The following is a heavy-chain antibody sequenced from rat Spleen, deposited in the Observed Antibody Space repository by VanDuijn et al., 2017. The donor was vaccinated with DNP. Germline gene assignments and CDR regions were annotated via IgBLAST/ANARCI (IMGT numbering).Heavy chain of an antibody. V-gene: IGHV3-1*01. CDR2: ISYSGST. CDR1: GFSITSNY. Sequence: EVQLRESGPGLVKPSQSLSLTCSVTGFSITSNYWAWIRKLPGNKMEWIGHISYSGSTGYNPSLKSRISITSDTSKNQFFLQVNSVTTEDTATYYCAREVDYGGSLFDYWGQGVMVTVSS. D-gene: IGHD1-11*01. CDR3: AREVDYGGSLFDY. J-gene: IGHJ2*01.